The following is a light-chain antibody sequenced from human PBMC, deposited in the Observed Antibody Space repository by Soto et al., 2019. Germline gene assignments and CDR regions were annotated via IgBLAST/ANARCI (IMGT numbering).Light chain of an antibody. J-gene: IGLJ1*01. CDR2: DVR. V-gene: IGLV2-14*01. CDR3: NSYRTISTYV. Sequence: QSALTQPASVSGSPGQSITISCTGTTSDIGGYNFVSWYQQHPGKAPKLLIYDVRNRPSAVSNRFSGSKSGNTASLTISGLQAEDEADYYCNSYRTISTYVFGSGTKLTVL. CDR1: TSDIGGYNF.